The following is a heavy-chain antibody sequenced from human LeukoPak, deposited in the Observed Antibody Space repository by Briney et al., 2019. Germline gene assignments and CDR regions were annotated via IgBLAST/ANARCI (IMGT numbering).Heavy chain of an antibody. D-gene: IGHD1-26*01. CDR2: ISLSGLT. Sequence: SGTLSLTCGVSGGSISSTNWWSWVRRPPGQGLEWIGEISLSGLTNYNPSLKSRVTMSLDKSKNHLSLNLPSVTAADTAVYYCSRESGAFSPFGYWGQGTLVTVSS. CDR1: GGSISSTNW. J-gene: IGHJ4*02. CDR3: SRESGAFSPFGY. V-gene: IGHV4-4*02.